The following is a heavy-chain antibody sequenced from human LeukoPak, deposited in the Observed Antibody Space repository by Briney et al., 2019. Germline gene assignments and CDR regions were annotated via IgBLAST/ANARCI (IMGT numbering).Heavy chain of an antibody. V-gene: IGHV1-18*01. J-gene: IGHJ6*02. CDR3: ARDQAVDSGSYGYYYYGMDV. Sequence: GASVKVSCKASGCTFTSYGISWVRQAPGQGLEWMGWISAYNGNTNYAQKLQGRVTMTTDTSTSTAYMELRSLRSDDTAVYYCARDQAVDSGSYGYYYYGMDVWGQGTTVTVSS. CDR2: ISAYNGNT. D-gene: IGHD1-26*01. CDR1: GCTFTSYG.